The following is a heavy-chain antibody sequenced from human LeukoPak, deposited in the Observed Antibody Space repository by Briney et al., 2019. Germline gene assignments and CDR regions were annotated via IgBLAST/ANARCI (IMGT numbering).Heavy chain of an antibody. CDR3: ARGGGRPESPYSD. D-gene: IGHD4-11*01. CDR2: SNGST. Sequence: SETCPSPALSLVTPSAVVTTGAGSGSPQDRDWSGLDISNGSTNYSPSLKSRVTMSIDRSQNQFSLKLTSVSAADTAVYFCARGGGRPESPYSDWGQGTLVIVSS. J-gene: IGHJ4*02. V-gene: IGHV4-38-2*02. CDR1: VTPSAVVTT.